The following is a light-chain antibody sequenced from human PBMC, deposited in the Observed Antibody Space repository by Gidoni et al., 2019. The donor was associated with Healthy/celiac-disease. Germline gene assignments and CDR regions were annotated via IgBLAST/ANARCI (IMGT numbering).Light chain of an antibody. V-gene: IGLV3-1*01. Sequence: SYELPQPPSVSVSPGQTASITCSGDKLGDKYACWYQQKPGQSPVLVIYQDSKRHSGIPERFSGSNSGNTATLTISGTQAMDEADYFCQAWDISTAYVVFGGGTQLTVL. CDR2: QDS. J-gene: IGLJ2*01. CDR3: QAWDISTAYVV. CDR1: KLGDKY.